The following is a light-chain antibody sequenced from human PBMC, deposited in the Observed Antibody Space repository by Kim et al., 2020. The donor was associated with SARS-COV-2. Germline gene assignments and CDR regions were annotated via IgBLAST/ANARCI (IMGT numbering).Light chain of an antibody. CDR2: TAS. CDR3: QQIYDPPLT. V-gene: IGKV1-39*01. J-gene: IGKJ4*01. CDR1: QKIGGF. Sequence: DIQMTQSPSSLSASVGDSVTITCRASQKIGGFLNWYQQKPGKAPNLLIVTASTLQGGVPSRFSGSGSGADFTLTISSLQPEDVATYFCQQIYDPPLTFGGGTKVHIK.